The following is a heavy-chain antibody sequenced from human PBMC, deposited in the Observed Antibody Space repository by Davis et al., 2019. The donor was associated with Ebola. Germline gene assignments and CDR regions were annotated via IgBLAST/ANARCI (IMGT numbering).Heavy chain of an antibody. CDR3: ARRIPVVGTFDS. CDR1: GGSLSSDY. V-gene: IGHV4-34*12. Sequence: PSETLSLTCAVQGGSLSSDYWTWIRQPPGKGLEWIGEIMRSGSTHYKPSLRSRVTMSVDTSKNLFSLRLTSVTAADTAIYYCARRIPVVGTFDSWGQGTLVTVSS. D-gene: IGHD6-19*01. CDR2: IMRSGST. J-gene: IGHJ4*02.